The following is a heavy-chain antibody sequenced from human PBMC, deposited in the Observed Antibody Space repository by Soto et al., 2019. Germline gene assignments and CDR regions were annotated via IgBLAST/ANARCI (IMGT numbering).Heavy chain of an antibody. Sequence: QVPLVQSGAEVKKPGSSVKVSCKASGGTFSSYAISWVRQAPGQGLEWMGGIIPIFGTANYAQKFQGRVTITADESTSTAYMELSSLRSEDTAVYYCARSIVVVTAIPYYYYYGMDVWGQGTTVTVSS. J-gene: IGHJ6*02. V-gene: IGHV1-69*12. CDR1: GGTFSSYA. CDR3: ARSIVVVTAIPYYYYYGMDV. CDR2: IIPIFGTA. D-gene: IGHD2-21*02.